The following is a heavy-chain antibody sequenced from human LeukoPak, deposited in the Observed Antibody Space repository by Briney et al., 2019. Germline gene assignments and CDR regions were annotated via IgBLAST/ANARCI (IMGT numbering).Heavy chain of an antibody. CDR3: ASYYGSGSARSYFDY. V-gene: IGHV4-39*07. D-gene: IGHD3-10*01. Sequence: SETLSLTCTVSGGSISSSSYYWGWIRQPPGKGLEWIGSIYYSGSTYYNPSLKSRVTISVDMSKNQFSLKLSSVTAADTAVYYCASYYGSGSARSYFDYWGQGTLVTVSS. J-gene: IGHJ4*02. CDR1: GGSISSSSYY. CDR2: IYYSGST.